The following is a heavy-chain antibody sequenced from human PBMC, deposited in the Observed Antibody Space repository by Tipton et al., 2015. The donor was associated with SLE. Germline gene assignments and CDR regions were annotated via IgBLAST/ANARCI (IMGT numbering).Heavy chain of an antibody. CDR2: IYNTGST. CDR3: ARGGLYETSAYSVGFDI. V-gene: IGHV4-61*02. CDR1: GGSISIGSYY. D-gene: IGHD3-22*01. Sequence: LSLTCSVSGGSISIGSYYWSWLRQPPGKGLEWIGRIYNTGSTNYKSSLQSRVTISLDTSNNQFSLRLHSVTVADTAVYYCARGGLYETSAYSVGFDIWGQGTLVTVSP. J-gene: IGHJ3*02.